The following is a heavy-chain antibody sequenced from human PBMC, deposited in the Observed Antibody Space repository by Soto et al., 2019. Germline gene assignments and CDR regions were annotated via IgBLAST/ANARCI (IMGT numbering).Heavy chain of an antibody. CDR1: GYVFTSYH. J-gene: IGHJ5*02. D-gene: IGHD1-20*01. Sequence: GASVKVSCKASGYVFTSYHIHWVRQAPGQGLEWMGISNPSSGSTDYAQKFQGRVTMTSDTSTSTVYMELSTLRSDDTAVYYCARAGINWLDPWGQGTLVTVSS. CDR3: ARAGINWLDP. V-gene: IGHV1-46*01. CDR2: SNPSSGST.